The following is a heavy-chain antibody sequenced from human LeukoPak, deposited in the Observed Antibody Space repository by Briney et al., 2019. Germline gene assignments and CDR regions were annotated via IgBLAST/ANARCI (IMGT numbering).Heavy chain of an antibody. CDR1: GGSISSYY. Sequence: SETLSLTCTVSGGSISSYYWSWIRQPAGKGLEWIGRIYTSRSTNYNPSLKSRVTISVDKSKNQFSLKLSSVTAADTAVYYCARLDCLIEGCYNHWGRGTLVTVSS. D-gene: IGHD2-15*01. V-gene: IGHV4-4*07. CDR2: IYTSRST. J-gene: IGHJ4*02. CDR3: ARLDCLIEGCYNH.